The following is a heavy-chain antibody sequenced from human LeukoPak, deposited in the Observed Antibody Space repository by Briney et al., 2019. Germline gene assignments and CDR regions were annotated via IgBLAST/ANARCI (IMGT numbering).Heavy chain of an antibody. CDR3: ASLRGVNR. J-gene: IGHJ4*02. Sequence: PGGSLRLSCAASGFTFSDYYMSWIRQPPGKGLECVSYISSSGTTIYYADSVRGRFTVSRDNAKNSLYLQMDSLSAEDTAVYYCASLRGVNRWGQGPLVTVSS. D-gene: IGHD3-10*01. CDR1: GFTFSDYY. V-gene: IGHV3-11*01. CDR2: ISSSGTTI.